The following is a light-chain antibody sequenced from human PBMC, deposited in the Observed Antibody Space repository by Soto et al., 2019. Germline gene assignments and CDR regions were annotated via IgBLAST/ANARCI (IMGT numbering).Light chain of an antibody. CDR1: QSISSW. V-gene: IGKV1-5*03. J-gene: IGKJ1*01. CDR3: QQYNSYPWT. Sequence: DVQMTQSPSTLSASVGDRVTITCRASQSISSWLAWYQQKPGKAPKLLIYKASTLESGVPSNFSGSGSGTEFTLTISSLQPEEFATYYCQQYNSYPWTVGQGTKVDIK. CDR2: KAS.